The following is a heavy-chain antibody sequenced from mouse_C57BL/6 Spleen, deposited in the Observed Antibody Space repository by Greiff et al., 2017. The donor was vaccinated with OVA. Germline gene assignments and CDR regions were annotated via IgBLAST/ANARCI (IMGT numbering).Heavy chain of an antibody. Sequence: EVKVEESGGGLVKPGGSLKLSCAASGFTFSSYAMSWVRQTPEKRLEWVATISDGGSYTYYPDNVKGRFSISRDNAKNNLYLQMRHLKSEDTAMYYCARGDPYGSSFDYWGQGTTLTVSS. J-gene: IGHJ2*01. V-gene: IGHV5-4*03. D-gene: IGHD1-1*01. CDR3: ARGDPYGSSFDY. CDR1: GFTFSSYA. CDR2: ISDGGSYT.